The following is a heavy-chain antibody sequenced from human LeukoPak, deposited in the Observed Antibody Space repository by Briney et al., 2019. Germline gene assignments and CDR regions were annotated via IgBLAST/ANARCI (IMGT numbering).Heavy chain of an antibody. D-gene: IGHD3-10*01. CDR1: GFTFHTYA. J-gene: IGHJ1*01. CDR3: AKVRGVGTHIWLLPWYT. V-gene: IGHV3-23*01. CDR2: ICGGGGGT. Sequence: AGGSLTLSCAASGFTFHTYAMAWVRQTPGKGLEWVSSICGGGGGTYYAHSVKGRFTISRDNANNTLYLQMNGLTAAHTAFYYCAKVRGVGTHIWLLPWYTCGEGDLVTVSS.